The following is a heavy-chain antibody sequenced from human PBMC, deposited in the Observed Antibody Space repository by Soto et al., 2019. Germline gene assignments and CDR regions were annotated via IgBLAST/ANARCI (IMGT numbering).Heavy chain of an antibody. D-gene: IGHD3-10*01. Sequence: QVQLVQSGAEVKKPGSSVKVSCKASGGTFSSYTISWVRQAPGQGLEWMGRIIPILGIANYAQKFQGRVTXTXXKSTSTAYMELSSLRSEDTAVYYCARGGSGEYFQHWGQGTLVTVSS. CDR3: ARGGSGEYFQH. CDR1: GGTFSSYT. CDR2: IIPILGIA. J-gene: IGHJ1*01. V-gene: IGHV1-69*02.